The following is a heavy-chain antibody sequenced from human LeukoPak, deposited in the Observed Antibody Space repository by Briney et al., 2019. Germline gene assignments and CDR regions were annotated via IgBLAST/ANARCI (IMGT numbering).Heavy chain of an antibody. CDR3: ARVSYRYYGSGSFQFDY. Sequence: GGSLRLSCAASGFTFSTYGMHWVRQAPGKGLEWVAVISHDGSNKYYADSVKGRFTISRDNSKNTLYVQMNSLRAEDTAVYYCARVSYRYYGSGSFQFDYWGQGTLVTVSS. CDR2: ISHDGSNK. D-gene: IGHD3-10*01. J-gene: IGHJ4*02. V-gene: IGHV3-30*03. CDR1: GFTFSTYG.